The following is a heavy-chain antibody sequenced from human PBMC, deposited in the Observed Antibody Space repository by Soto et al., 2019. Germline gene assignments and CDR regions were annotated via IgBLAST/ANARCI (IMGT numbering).Heavy chain of an antibody. CDR1: GFTFSSFW. J-gene: IGHJ4*02. D-gene: IGHD5-18*01. CDR2: INTDGSST. CDR3: ANSGGDTFGLSY. V-gene: IGHV3-74*01. Sequence: EVQLVESGGGLVQPGGYLRLSCAVSGFTFSSFWMHGVRQAPGEGLVWVSRINTDGSSTSYADSVKGRFTISRDNAKNTLYLQMNSLRVEDTAMYYCANSGGDTFGLSYWGQGTLVTVSS.